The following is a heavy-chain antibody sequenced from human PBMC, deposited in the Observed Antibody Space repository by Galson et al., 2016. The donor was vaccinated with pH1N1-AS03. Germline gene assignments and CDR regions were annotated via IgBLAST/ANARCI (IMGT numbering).Heavy chain of an antibody. CDR2: IDPSDSYI. CDR3: GTSILTGYNPND. V-gene: IGHV5-10-1*01. D-gene: IGHD3-9*01. J-gene: IGHJ4*02. Sequence: QSGAEVKKPGESLRISCQASGYSFTNHWITWVRQMPGKGLEWMGRIDPSDSYINYSPFIDGHVTMSADKSINTAYLQWSSLSAADTAIYYCGTSILTGYNPNDGGQGTLVTVSS. CDR1: GYSFTNHW.